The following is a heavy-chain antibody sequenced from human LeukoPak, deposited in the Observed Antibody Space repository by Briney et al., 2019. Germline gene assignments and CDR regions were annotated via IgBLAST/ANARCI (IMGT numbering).Heavy chain of an antibody. J-gene: IGHJ4*02. D-gene: IGHD6-13*01. CDR2: ISGSGGST. Sequence: PGGSLRLSCAASGFTFSGYAMSWVRQAPGKGLEWVSAISGSGGSTYYADSVKGRFTISRDNSKNTLYLQMNSLRAEDTAVYYCAKEIAAAGTNSPDYWGQGTLVTVSS. V-gene: IGHV3-23*01. CDR3: AKEIAAAGTNSPDY. CDR1: GFTFSGYA.